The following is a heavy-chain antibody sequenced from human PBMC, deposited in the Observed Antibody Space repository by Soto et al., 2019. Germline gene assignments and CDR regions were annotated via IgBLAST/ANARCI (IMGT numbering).Heavy chain of an antibody. D-gene: IGHD3-16*01. CDR1: GYTLTSYY. Sequence: ASLNVSWKASGYTLTSYYMHWLRQTPEQGLEWMGIIDPSGGSTSYAQKFQGRVTMTRDTSTSTVYMELSSLRSEDTAVYYCARARFPGPMDAWGKGTTVTVSS. CDR2: IDPSGGST. J-gene: IGHJ6*03. CDR3: ARARFPGPMDA. V-gene: IGHV1-46*03.